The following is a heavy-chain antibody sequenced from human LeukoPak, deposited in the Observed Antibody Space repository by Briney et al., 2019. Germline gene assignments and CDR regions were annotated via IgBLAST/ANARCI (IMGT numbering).Heavy chain of an antibody. D-gene: IGHD6-13*01. CDR2: IYYSGST. CDR3: ARNVAAAAADY. V-gene: IGHV4-59*08. CDR1: GGSISSYY. Sequence: SETLSLTCTVSGGSISSYYWSWIRQPPGKGLEWIGYIYYSGSTNYNPSLKSRVTISVDTSKNQFSLKLSSVTAADTAVYYCARNVAAAAADYWGQGTLVTVSS. J-gene: IGHJ4*02.